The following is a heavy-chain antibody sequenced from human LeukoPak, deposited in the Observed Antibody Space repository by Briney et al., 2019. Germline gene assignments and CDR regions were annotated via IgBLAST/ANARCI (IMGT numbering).Heavy chain of an antibody. Sequence: GGSLRLSCAVSGFNFSTYAMSWVRQAPGKGLEGVSTVSGSSINTFYTDFVKGRFTISRDNSKGTLYLQMNSLRVEDTAVYYCAAQKRGTSRPYYFDYWGQGTLVTVSS. J-gene: IGHJ4*02. CDR1: GFNFSTYA. CDR3: AAQKRGTSRPYYFDY. CDR2: VSGSSINT. V-gene: IGHV3-23*01. D-gene: IGHD3-16*02.